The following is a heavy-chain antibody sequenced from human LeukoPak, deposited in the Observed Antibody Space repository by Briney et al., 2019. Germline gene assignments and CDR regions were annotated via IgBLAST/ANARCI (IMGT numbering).Heavy chain of an antibody. J-gene: IGHJ4*02. D-gene: IGHD3-10*01. CDR1: GGSFSGYY. Sequence: PSETLSLTCAVYGGSFSGYYWSWIRQPPGKGLEWIGEINHSGSTNYNPSLKSRVTISVDTSKNQFSLKLNSVTAADTALYYCARDSYGSGSFGYWGQGTLVTVSS. CDR2: INHSGST. CDR3: ARDSYGSGSFGY. V-gene: IGHV4-34*01.